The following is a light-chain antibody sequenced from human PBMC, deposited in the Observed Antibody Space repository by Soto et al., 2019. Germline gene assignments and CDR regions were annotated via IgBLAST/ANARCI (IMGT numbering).Light chain of an antibody. CDR2: SAS. V-gene: IGKV1-17*03. J-gene: IGKJ4*01. CDR1: QGINND. Sequence: IQMTQSPSAMSASVGDRVTITCRASQGINNDLAWFQQKPGNVPKRLIYSASTLQGGVPSRFSGSGSGTEFTLTLSSLQPEDFATYYCLQHNSYPLTFGGGTKVEI. CDR3: LQHNSYPLT.